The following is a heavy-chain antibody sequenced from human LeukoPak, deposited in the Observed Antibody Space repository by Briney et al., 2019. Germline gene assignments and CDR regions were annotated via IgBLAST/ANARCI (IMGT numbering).Heavy chain of an antibody. CDR2: ISYDGSNK. J-gene: IGHJ4*02. CDR1: GFTFSNYA. CDR3: ARRSRDGWYCDY. D-gene: IGHD5-24*01. V-gene: IGHV3-30*04. Sequence: GGSLRLSCAASGFTFSNYAIHWVRQAPGKGLEWVAVISYDGSNKYYADSVKGRFTISRDNSKNTLYLQMNSLRTEDTAVCYCARRSRDGWYCDYWGQGTLVTVSS.